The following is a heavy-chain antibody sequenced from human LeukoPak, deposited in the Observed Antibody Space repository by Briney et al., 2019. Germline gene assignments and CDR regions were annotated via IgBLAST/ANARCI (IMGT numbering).Heavy chain of an antibody. D-gene: IGHD3-3*01. CDR1: GGTFSSYA. CDR3: ARVPPTYDFWSGYQEYYFDY. V-gene: IGHV1-69*13. Sequence: ASVKVSCKASGGTFSSYAISWVRQAPGQGLEWMGGIIPIFGTANYAQKFQGRVTITADESTSTAYMELSSLRSEDTAVYYCARVPPTYDFWSGYQEYYFDYWGQGTLVTVSS. CDR2: IIPIFGTA. J-gene: IGHJ4*02.